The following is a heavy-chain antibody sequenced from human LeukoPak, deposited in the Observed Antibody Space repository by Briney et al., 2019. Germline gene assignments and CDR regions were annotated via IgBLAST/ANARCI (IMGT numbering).Heavy chain of an antibody. Sequence: SETLSLTCTVSGYSISSGYYWGWIRQPPGKGLEWIGSIYHSGRTYYNPSLKSRVTISVDTSKNQFSLKLSSVTAADTAVYYCARVVYYDTAYFDYWGQGTLVTVSS. V-gene: IGHV4-38-2*02. CDR2: IYHSGRT. D-gene: IGHD3-22*01. J-gene: IGHJ4*02. CDR3: ARVVYYDTAYFDY. CDR1: GYSISSGYY.